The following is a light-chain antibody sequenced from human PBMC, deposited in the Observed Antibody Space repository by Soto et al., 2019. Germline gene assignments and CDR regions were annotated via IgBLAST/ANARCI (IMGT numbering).Light chain of an antibody. Sequence: DIQMTQSPSSLSAPVGDRVTITCRASQSISTYLTWYQHKPGKAPKLLIYAASSLQGGVPSRFSGSRYGKHLTLTVANRQAQDYQTDFCPQSYNMVPGLGPRPKVDIK. CDR2: AAS. CDR1: QSISTY. V-gene: IGKV1-39*01. CDR3: PQSYNMVPG. J-gene: IGKJ1*01.